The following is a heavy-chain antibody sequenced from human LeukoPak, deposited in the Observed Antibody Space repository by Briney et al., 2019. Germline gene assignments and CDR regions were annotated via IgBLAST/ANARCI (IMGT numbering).Heavy chain of an antibody. Sequence: ASVKVSCKASGYTFTSYAMHWVRQAPGQRLEWMGWINAGNGNTEYSQKFQGRVTITRDTSASTAYMELSSLRSEDTAVYYCAREPSRDGYNHLDYWGQGTLVTVSS. J-gene: IGHJ4*02. CDR3: AREPSRDGYNHLDY. CDR2: INAGNGNT. D-gene: IGHD5-24*01. V-gene: IGHV1-3*01. CDR1: GYTFTSYA.